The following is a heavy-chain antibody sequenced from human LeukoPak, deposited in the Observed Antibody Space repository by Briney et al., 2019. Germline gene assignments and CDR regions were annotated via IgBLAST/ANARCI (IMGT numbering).Heavy chain of an antibody. Sequence: PGGSLRLSCSASGFTFSTYWMSWVRQAPGKGLEWVANIKQDGSEKYYVDSMKGRFTISRDNAKNSLYLQMNSLRAEDTAVYYCARVVGYQYYFDFWGQGTLVTVSS. D-gene: IGHD5-18*01. CDR3: ARVVGYQYYFDF. CDR2: IKQDGSEK. V-gene: IGHV3-7*01. J-gene: IGHJ4*02. CDR1: GFTFSTYW.